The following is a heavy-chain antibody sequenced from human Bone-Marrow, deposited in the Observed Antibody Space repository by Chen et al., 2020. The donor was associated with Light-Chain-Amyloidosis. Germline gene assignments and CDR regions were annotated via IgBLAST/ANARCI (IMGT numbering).Heavy chain of an antibody. Sequence: QPAGKGLEWIGRIYTSGSTNYNPSLKSRVTMSVDTSKNQFSLKLSSVTAADTAVYYCARLDPMIVVVITTLVEAFDIWGQGTMVTVSS. D-gene: IGHD3-22*01. J-gene: IGHJ3*02. V-gene: IGHV4-4*07. CDR2: IYTSGST. CDR3: ARLDPMIVVVITTLVEAFDI.